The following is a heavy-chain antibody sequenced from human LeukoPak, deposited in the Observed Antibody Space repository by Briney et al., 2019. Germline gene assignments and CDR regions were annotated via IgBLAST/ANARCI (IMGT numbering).Heavy chain of an antibody. Sequence: GGSLRLSCAASGFTFSSYSMNWVRQAPGKGLEWVSSISSSSSYIYYADSVKGRFTISRDNAKNSLYLQMNSLRAEDTAVYYCARGVVVGEPFDYWGQGTLVTVSS. D-gene: IGHD2-21*01. CDR2: ISSSSSYI. J-gene: IGHJ4*02. V-gene: IGHV3-21*01. CDR1: GFTFSSYS. CDR3: ARGVVVGEPFDY.